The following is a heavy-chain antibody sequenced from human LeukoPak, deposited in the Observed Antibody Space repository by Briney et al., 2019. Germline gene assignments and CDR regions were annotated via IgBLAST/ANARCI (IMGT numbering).Heavy chain of an antibody. J-gene: IGHJ4*02. CDR3: SRGGNVYNYRSYFDY. CDR1: GGSFSGYY. V-gene: IGHV3-23*01. D-gene: IGHD5-24*01. Sequence: ETLTLTCAVYGGSFSGYYWSWIRQPPGKGLEWVSAISGSGGSTYYADSVKGRFTISRDNSKNTLYLQMNSLRAEDTAIYFCSRGGNVYNYRSYFDYWGQGTLVTVSS. CDR2: ISGSGGST.